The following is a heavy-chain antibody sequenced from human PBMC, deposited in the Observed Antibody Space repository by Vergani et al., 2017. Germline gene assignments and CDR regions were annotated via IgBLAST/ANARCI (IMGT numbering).Heavy chain of an antibody. D-gene: IGHD2-15*01. V-gene: IGHV1-24*01. Sequence: QVQLVQSGAEVKKPGASVKVSCKVSGYTLTELSMHWVRQAPGKGLEWMGGFDPEDGETIYAQKFQGRVTKTEDTSTDTAYMELSSLRSEDTAVYYCATELRVGGPLFPDAVDIWGQGTMVTVSS. CDR3: ATELRVGGPLFPDAVDI. J-gene: IGHJ3*02. CDR1: GYTLTELS. CDR2: FDPEDGET.